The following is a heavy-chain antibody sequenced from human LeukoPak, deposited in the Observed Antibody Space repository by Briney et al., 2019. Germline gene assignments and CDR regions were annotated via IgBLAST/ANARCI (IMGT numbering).Heavy chain of an antibody. Sequence: GGSLRLSCAASGFTFNNYEMNWARQAPGKGLEWVSYISSTGNIIYYADSVKGRFTVSRDNAKKSLYLQMNSLRAEDTAVYYCAKTDNYDILTGYWGLFTNYLDYWGQGTLVTVSS. J-gene: IGHJ4*02. CDR2: ISSTGNII. D-gene: IGHD3-9*01. CDR3: AKTDNYDILTGYWGLFTNYLDY. CDR1: GFTFNNYE. V-gene: IGHV3-48*03.